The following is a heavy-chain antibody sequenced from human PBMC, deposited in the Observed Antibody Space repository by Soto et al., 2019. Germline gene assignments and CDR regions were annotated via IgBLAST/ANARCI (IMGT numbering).Heavy chain of an antibody. CDR3: ARDGGYSYGWSYYGMDV. CDR2: TYYRSKWYN. V-gene: IGHV6-1*01. Sequence: SQTLSLTCAISGDSLSSNNAAWDSIRQSPSRGLEWLGRTYYRSKWYNDYAVSEKSRITINPDTSKNQFSLQLNSVTPEDAAVYYCARDGGYSYGWSYYGMDVWGQGTTV. D-gene: IGHD5-18*01. J-gene: IGHJ6*02. CDR1: GDSLSSNNAA.